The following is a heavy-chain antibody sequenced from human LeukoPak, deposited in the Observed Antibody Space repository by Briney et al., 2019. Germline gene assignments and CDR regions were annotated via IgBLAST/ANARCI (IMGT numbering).Heavy chain of an antibody. D-gene: IGHD1-26*01. CDR3: ARLVGATSGRAFDI. CDR1: GYTFTDFY. J-gene: IGHJ3*02. V-gene: IGHV1-18*04. Sequence: ASVKVSCKASGYTFTDFYMHWVRQAPGQGLEWMGWISAYNGNTNYAQKLQGRVTMTTDTSTSTVYMELSSLRSEDTAVYYCARLVGATSGRAFDIWGQGTMVTVSS. CDR2: ISAYNGNT.